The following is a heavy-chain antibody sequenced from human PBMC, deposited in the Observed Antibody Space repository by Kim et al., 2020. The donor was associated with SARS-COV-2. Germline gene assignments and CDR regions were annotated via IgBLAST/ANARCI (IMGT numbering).Heavy chain of an antibody. D-gene: IGHD4-17*01. CDR2: RNGNAGGT. CDR3: AKNTGLAVYDY. CDR1: GFIFSNYA. Sequence: GGSLRLSCAASGFIFSNYAMTWVRKAPGKGLGWVSTRNGNAGGTFYADSVKGRFTISRDNSSNTLHLQMSALRAAATAVYYCAKNTGLAVYDYWGRGSLCTVPS. V-gene: IGHV3-23*01. J-gene: IGHJ4*02.